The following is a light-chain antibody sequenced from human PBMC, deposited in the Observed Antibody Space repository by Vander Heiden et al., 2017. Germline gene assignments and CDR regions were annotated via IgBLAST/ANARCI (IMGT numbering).Light chain of an antibody. CDR1: QSISSY. J-gene: IGKJ2*01. CDR3: QQCDSTPRT. Sequence: DIPMTQSPSSLSASVGDRVTITCRASQSISSYLNWYQQKPGKAPKLLIYAASSLQSGVPSRFSGSGSGTDFTLTISRLQPEDFATYYCQQCDSTPRTFGQGTKMEIK. V-gene: IGKV1-39*01. CDR2: AAS.